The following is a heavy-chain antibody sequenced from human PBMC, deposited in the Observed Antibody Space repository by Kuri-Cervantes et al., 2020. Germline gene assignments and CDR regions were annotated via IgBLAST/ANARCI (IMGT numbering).Heavy chain of an antibody. CDR3: ARGGLAVAGNFDY. CDR1: GGTFSSYA. J-gene: IGHJ4*02. D-gene: IGHD6-19*01. CDR2: IIPIFGTA. V-gene: IGHV1-69*05. Sequence: SVKVSCKASGGTFSSYAISWVRQAPGQGLEWMGGIIPIFGTANYAQKFQGRVTITTDESTSTAYMELSSLRSEDTAVYYCARGGLAVAGNFDYWGQGTLVTVSS.